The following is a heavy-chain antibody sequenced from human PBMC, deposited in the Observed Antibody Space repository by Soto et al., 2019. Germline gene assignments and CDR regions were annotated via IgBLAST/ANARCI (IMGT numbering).Heavy chain of an antibody. D-gene: IGHD3-22*01. V-gene: IGHV3-7*01. Sequence: GGSLRLSCAASGFTFSSYWMSWVRQAPGKGLEWVANMKQDGSEKYYVDSVKGRFTISRDNAKNSLYLQMNSLRAEDTAVYYCTRPLHYYDGSGYYAYWGQGTLVTVSS. CDR1: GFTFSSYW. CDR2: MKQDGSEK. J-gene: IGHJ4*02. CDR3: TRPLHYYDGSGYYAY.